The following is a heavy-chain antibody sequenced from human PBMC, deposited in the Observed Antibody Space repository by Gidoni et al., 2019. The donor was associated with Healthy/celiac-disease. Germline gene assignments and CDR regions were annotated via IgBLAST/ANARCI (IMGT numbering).Heavy chain of an antibody. D-gene: IGHD3-10*01. CDR3: AAHYYGSGDDY. J-gene: IGHJ4*02. CDR2: IFSNDEK. CDR1: GFSLSNARMG. V-gene: IGHV2-26*01. Sequence: QVTLKESGPVLVKPTETLTLTCTVSGFSLSNARMGVRWIRQPPGKALEWLAHIFSNDEKSYSTSLKSRLTISKDTSKSQVVLTMTNMDPVDTATYYCAAHYYGSGDDYWGQGTLVTVSS.